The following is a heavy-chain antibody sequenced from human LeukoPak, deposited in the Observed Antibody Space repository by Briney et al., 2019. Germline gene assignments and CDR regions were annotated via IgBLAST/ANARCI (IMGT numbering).Heavy chain of an antibody. CDR2: ISSNSSYI. Sequence: GGSLRLSCAASGFTFSSYSMNWVRQAPGQGLEWVSSISSNSSYINYAHSVQGRFTISRDNANNTLYLQMNSLRADDTAVYYCARGYCSGGSCYYYMDVWGKGTTVTVPS. D-gene: IGHD2-15*01. V-gene: IGHV3-21*01. CDR1: GFTFSSYS. J-gene: IGHJ6*03. CDR3: ARGYCSGGSCYYYMDV.